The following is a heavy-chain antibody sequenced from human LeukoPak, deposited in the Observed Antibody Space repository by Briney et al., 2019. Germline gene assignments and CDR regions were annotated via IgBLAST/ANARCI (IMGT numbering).Heavy chain of an antibody. J-gene: IGHJ6*02. CDR2: ISGSGGST. CDR3: AILDYDFWPMDV. D-gene: IGHD3-3*01. CDR1: GFTFSSYA. V-gene: IGHV3-23*01. Sequence: GGSLRLSCAASGFTFSSYAMSWVRRAPGKGLEWVSAISGSGGSTYYADSVKGRFTISRDNSKNTLYLQMSSLRAEDTAVYYCAILDYDFWPMDVWGQGTTVTVSS.